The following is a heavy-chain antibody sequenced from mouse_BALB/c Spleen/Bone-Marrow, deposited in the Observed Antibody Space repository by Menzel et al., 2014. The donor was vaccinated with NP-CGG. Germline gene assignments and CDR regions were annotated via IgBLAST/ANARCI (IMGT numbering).Heavy chain of an antibody. D-gene: IGHD3-2*01. J-gene: IGHJ2*01. Sequence: VQLQQSGAELVRPGASVKLSCKALGYTSIDYEIHWVKQTPVHGLEWIGAIHPGSGGTAYNQKFKGKATLTADKYPSTVYMELSSLTSEDSVVYYCARLRQLGLRTIDYWGQGTTLTVSS. CDR1: GYTSIDYE. CDR2: IHPGSGGT. CDR3: ARLRQLGLRTIDY. V-gene: IGHV1-15*01.